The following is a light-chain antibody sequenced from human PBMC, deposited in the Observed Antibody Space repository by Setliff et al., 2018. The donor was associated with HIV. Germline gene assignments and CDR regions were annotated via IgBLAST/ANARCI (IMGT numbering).Light chain of an antibody. Sequence: QSVLTQPPSASGTPGQRVTISCSGSSSNIGSNYVYWYQQLPGTAPKLLIYRNNQRPSGVPDRFSGSKSGTSASLAISGLRSEDEADYYCAAWDDSLSVLYVFGTGTKGTVL. V-gene: IGLV1-47*01. CDR1: SSNIGSNY. CDR2: RNN. CDR3: AAWDDSLSVLYV. J-gene: IGLJ1*01.